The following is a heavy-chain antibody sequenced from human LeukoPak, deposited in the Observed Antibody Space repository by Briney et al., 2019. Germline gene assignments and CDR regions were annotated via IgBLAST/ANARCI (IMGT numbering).Heavy chain of an antibody. Sequence: SQTLSLTCTVSGGSISSGDYYWSWIRQPPGKGLEWIGYVYYSGSTYYNPSLKSRVTISVDTSKNQFSLKLSSVTAADTAVYYCARDSTGNWFDPWGQGTLVTVSS. CDR3: ARDSTGNWFDP. D-gene: IGHD2-8*02. J-gene: IGHJ5*02. CDR2: VYYSGST. CDR1: GGSISSGDYY. V-gene: IGHV4-30-4*01.